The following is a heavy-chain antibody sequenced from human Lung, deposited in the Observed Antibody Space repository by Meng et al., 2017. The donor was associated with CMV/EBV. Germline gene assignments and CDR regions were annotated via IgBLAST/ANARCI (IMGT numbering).Heavy chain of an antibody. CDR2: INSDGSST. J-gene: IGHJ4*02. D-gene: IGHD3-22*01. Sequence: GGSLRLXCAASGFTFSSYWMHWVRQAPGKGLVWVSRINSDGSSTSYADSVKGRFTISRDNAKNTLYLQMNSLRAEDTAVYYCARAADLYDYYDSSGYYGYWGQGXLVIFSS. CDR3: ARAADLYDYYDSSGYYGY. CDR1: GFTFSSYW. V-gene: IGHV3-74*01.